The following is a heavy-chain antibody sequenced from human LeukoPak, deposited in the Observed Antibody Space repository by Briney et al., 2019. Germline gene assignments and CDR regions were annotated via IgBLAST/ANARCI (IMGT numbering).Heavy chain of an antibody. V-gene: IGHV4-34*01. CDR1: GGSFSGYY. CDR3: ASGLSVGSGFSEM. CDR2: INHSGST. Sequence: SETLSLTCAVYGGSFSGYYWSWIRQPPGKGLEWIGEINHSGSTNYNPSLKSRVTISVDTSKNQFSLKLSSVTAADTAVYYCASGLSVGSGFSEMWGQGTLVTVSS. D-gene: IGHD3-10*01. J-gene: IGHJ4*02.